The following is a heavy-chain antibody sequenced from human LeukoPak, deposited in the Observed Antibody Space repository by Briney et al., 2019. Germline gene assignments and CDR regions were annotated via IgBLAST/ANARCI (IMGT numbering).Heavy chain of an antibody. Sequence: GGSLRLSCAASGFTFSSYWMSWVRQAPGKGLEWVANIKQDGSEKYYVDSVKGRFTISRDNAKNSLYLQMNSLRAEDTAVYYCARGSIEYYGSGSSYYFDYWGQGTLVTVSS. V-gene: IGHV3-7*01. CDR2: IKQDGSEK. CDR1: GFTFSSYW. D-gene: IGHD3-10*01. CDR3: ARGSIEYYGSGSSYYFDY. J-gene: IGHJ4*02.